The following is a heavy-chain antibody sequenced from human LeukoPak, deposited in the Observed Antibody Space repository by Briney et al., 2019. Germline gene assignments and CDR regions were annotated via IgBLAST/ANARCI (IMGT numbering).Heavy chain of an antibody. Sequence: PGGSLRLSCAASGFTFSNYAMSWVRQAPGKGLEWVAVISYDGSNKYYADSVKGRFTISRDNSKNTLYLQMNSLRAEDTAVYYCARVKSGSYSAFDIWGQGTMVTVSS. CDR2: ISYDGSNK. CDR1: GFTFSNYA. CDR3: ARVKSGSYSAFDI. D-gene: IGHD1-26*01. J-gene: IGHJ3*02. V-gene: IGHV3-30*03.